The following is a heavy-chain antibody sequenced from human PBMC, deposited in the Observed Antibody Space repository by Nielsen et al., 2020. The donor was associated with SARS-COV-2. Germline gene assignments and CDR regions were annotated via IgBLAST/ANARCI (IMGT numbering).Heavy chain of an antibody. CDR1: GYSLTSHW. Sequence: KVSCKGSGYSLTSHWISWVRQMPGKGLEWMGKIDPSDSYTNYSPSFQGHVTISADESISTAYLQWSSLKASDTAMYYCARQMGCTNGVCYNNYYYYYGMDVWGQGTTVTVSS. CDR2: IDPSDSYT. V-gene: IGHV5-10-1*01. CDR3: ARQMGCTNGVCYNNYYYYYGMDV. J-gene: IGHJ6*02. D-gene: IGHD2-8*01.